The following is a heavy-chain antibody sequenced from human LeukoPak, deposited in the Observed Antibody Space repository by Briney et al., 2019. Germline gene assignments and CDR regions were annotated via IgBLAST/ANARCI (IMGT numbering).Heavy chain of an antibody. V-gene: IGHV3-23*01. CDR1: GFSFSSYA. J-gene: IGHJ4*02. Sequence: GGSLRLSCAASGFSFSSYAMSWVRQAPGQGLKWVSAISVSGGSTYYADSVKGRFTISRDNSKNTLYLQRNSLRAEDTVVYCCANNLSHNFDYWGQGTLVTVSS. CDR3: ANNLSHNFDY. CDR2: ISVSGGST. D-gene: IGHD1-14*01.